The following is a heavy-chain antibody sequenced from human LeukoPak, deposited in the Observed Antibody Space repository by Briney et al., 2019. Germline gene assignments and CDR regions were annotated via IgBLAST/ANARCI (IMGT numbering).Heavy chain of an antibody. J-gene: IGHJ5*02. CDR3: ARGEIAAASFDP. V-gene: IGHV4-31*03. D-gene: IGHD6-13*01. Sequence: KSSQTLSLTCTVSGGPISSGGYYWSWIRQHPGKGLEWIGYIYYSGSTYYNPSLKSRVTISVDTSKNQFSLKLSSVTAADTAVYYCARGEIAAASFDPWGQGTLVTVSS. CDR2: IYYSGST. CDR1: GGPISSGGYY.